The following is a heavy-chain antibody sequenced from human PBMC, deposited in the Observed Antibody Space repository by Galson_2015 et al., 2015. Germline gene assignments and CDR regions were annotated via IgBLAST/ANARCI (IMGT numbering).Heavy chain of an antibody. CDR3: GRSHDSRGCYGFDT. CDR2: ISSSGSTI. CDR1: GFTFSDYF. Sequence: SLRLSCAVSGFTFSDYFMSWIRQAPGKGLEWVSYISSSGSTIYYADSVKGRFSISRDNAKNSLYLQMNSVRAEDTAVYYCGRSHDSRGCYGFDTWGRGTRVTVSS. J-gene: IGHJ2*01. V-gene: IGHV3-11*01. D-gene: IGHD3-22*01.